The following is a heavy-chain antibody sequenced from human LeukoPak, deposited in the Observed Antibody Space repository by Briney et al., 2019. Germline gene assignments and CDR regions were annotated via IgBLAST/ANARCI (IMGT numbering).Heavy chain of an antibody. CDR1: GYVFTNFW. D-gene: IGHD5-24*01. J-gene: IGHJ5*02. CDR2: LYPGDSDT. V-gene: IGHV5-51*01. CDR3: ARRGRDGYTQGDL. Sequence: GESRKISCKGFGYVFTNFWIGWVRQMPGKGLEWMAILYPGDSDTRYSPSFQGQVTISADKSINTVYLQWSRLKASDTAIYYCARRGRDGYTQGDLWGQGTLVTVSS.